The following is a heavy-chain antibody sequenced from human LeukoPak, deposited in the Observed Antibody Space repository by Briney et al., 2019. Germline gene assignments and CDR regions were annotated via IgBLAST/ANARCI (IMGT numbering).Heavy chain of an antibody. CDR1: GFTFSNYW. CDR2: INSDGINT. J-gene: IGHJ4*02. CDR3: ARESGYAVGDY. D-gene: IGHD5-12*01. V-gene: IGHV3-74*01. Sequence: GGSLRLSCAASGFTFSNYWMHWVRQAPGKGLVWVSRINSDGINTSYADSVKGRFTISRDNAKNTLNLQMNSLRAEDTAVYYCARESGYAVGDYWGQGTLVTVSS.